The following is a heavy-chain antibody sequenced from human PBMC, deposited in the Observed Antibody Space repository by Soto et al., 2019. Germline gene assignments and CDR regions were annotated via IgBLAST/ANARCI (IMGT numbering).Heavy chain of an antibody. D-gene: IGHD6-19*01. Sequence: EVQLLESGGGLVQPGGSLRLSCAASGFTFVNYAMNWVRQAPGKGLEWVATLSGSGTSTYYADSVKGRFTISRDNSRNTMYLQMNSLRDEDTAVYYCAKGTSNGGWFNPFDYWGQGTLVTVSS. CDR1: GFTFVNYA. V-gene: IGHV3-23*01. CDR3: AKGTSNGGWFNPFDY. J-gene: IGHJ4*02. CDR2: LSGSGTST.